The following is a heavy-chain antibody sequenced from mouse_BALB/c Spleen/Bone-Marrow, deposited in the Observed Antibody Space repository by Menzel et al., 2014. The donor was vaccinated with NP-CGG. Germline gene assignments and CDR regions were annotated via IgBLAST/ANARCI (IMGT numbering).Heavy chain of an antibody. Sequence: VQLQQSGAELMKPGASVKISCKATGYTFSNYRIDWVKQRPGHGLEWIGEILPGSGTANYNEKFKGKATFTADTSSNTAYMQLSSLTSEDSALYYCARASVVPYYFDFWGQGTTLTVSS. CDR3: ARASVVPYYFDF. CDR2: ILPGSGTA. D-gene: IGHD1-1*01. V-gene: IGHV1-9*01. J-gene: IGHJ2*01. CDR1: GYTFSNYR.